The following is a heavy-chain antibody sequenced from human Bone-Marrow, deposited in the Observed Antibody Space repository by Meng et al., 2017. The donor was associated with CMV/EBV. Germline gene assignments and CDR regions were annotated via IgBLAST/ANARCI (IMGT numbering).Heavy chain of an antibody. CDR1: GFTFSSYW. J-gene: IGHJ4*02. V-gene: IGHV3-21*01. CDR3: ARDKGVGGTPYFDY. Sequence: GESLKISCAASGFTFSSYWMSWVRQAPGKGLEWVASISSDGDYICYADSLEGRFTVSRDNAKNSLFHQMNSLRAEDTAVYFCARDKGVGGTPYFDYWGQGTLVTVSS. D-gene: IGHD1-26*01. CDR2: ISSDGDYI.